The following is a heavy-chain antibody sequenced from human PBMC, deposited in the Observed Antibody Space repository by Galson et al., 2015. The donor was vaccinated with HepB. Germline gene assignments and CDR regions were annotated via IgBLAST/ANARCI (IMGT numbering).Heavy chain of an antibody. J-gene: IGHJ6*02. CDR1: TFTTYW. D-gene: IGHD2-15*01. CDR3: ARQPGGRGLDV. V-gene: IGHV5-51*01. CDR2: IYPGDSET. Sequence: TFTTYWTAWVRQMPGRGLEWIGVIYPGDSETKYSPSFQGHVTISADKSTTTAYLQWNSLKASDSAIYYCARQPGGRGLDVWGQGTTVTVSS.